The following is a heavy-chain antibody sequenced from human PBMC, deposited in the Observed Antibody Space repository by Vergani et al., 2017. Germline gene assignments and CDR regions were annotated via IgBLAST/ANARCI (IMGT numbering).Heavy chain of an antibody. CDR1: GSPVSGNY. CDR3: ARGNYYGSETYVDP. V-gene: IGHV3-66*02. J-gene: IGHJ5*02. Sequence: ELQLVESGGGLVQPGGPLRLSCAASGSPVSGNYMTWVRQAPGKGLEWISHIYSGDETYYADSVKARVTISRDTSKNTLHLQITNLRVEDTAVYYCARGNYYGSETYVDPWGQGTLVTVSS. D-gene: IGHD3-10*01. CDR2: IYSGDET.